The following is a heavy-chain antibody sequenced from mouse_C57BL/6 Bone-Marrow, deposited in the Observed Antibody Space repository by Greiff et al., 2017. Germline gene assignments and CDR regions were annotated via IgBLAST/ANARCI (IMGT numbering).Heavy chain of an antibody. J-gene: IGHJ1*03. CDR2: IYPGGGYT. CDR1: GYTFTNYW. Sequence: QVQLQQSGAELVRPGTSVKMSCKASGYTFTNYWIGWAKQRPGHGLEWIGDIYPGGGYTNYNEKFKGEATLTADKSSSTAYMQFSSLTSEDSAIYYCARDYGSSTSGVPYWYFDVWGTGTTVTVSS. CDR3: ARDYGSSTSGVPYWYFDV. D-gene: IGHD1-1*01. V-gene: IGHV1-63*01.